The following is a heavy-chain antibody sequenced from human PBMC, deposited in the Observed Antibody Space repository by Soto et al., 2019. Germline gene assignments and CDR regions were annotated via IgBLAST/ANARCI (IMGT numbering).Heavy chain of an antibody. CDR3: AKGRQWLVSSPVLLDY. V-gene: IGHV3-23*01. D-gene: IGHD6-19*01. CDR1: GFTFSSYA. Sequence: EVQLLESGGGLVQPGGSLRLSCAASGFTFSSYAMSWVRQAPGKGLEWVSAISGSGGSTYYADSVKGRFTISRDNSKNTLYLQMNSLRAEDTAVYYCAKGRQWLVSSPVLLDYWGQGTLVTVSS. J-gene: IGHJ4*02. CDR2: ISGSGGST.